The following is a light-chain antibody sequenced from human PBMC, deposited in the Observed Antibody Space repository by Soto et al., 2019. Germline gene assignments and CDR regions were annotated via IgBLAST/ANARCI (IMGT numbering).Light chain of an antibody. V-gene: IGLV2-14*01. J-gene: IGLJ1*01. Sequence: QSVLTQPASVSGSPGQSITISCTGTSSDVGGYNYVAWYQQHPGKAPKVMIYDVSNRPSGVSNRFSGSKSGNTASLTISGLQAEDEADYCCSSYTTSSTYVFGTGTKLTVL. CDR2: DVS. CDR1: SSDVGGYNY. CDR3: SSYTTSSTYV.